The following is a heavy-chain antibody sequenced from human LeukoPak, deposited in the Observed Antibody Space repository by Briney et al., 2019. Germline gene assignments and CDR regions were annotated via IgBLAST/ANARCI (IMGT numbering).Heavy chain of an antibody. J-gene: IGHJ4*02. CDR1: GFTFSSYS. Sequence: GGSLRLSCAASGFTFSSYSMNWVRQAPGKGLEWVSSISSSRSYIYYADSVKGRFTISRDNAKNSLYLQMNSLRGEDTAVYYCAREAHYYGSGSSIDYWGQGTLVTVSS. CDR2: ISSSRSYI. D-gene: IGHD3-10*01. CDR3: AREAHYYGSGSSIDY. V-gene: IGHV3-21*01.